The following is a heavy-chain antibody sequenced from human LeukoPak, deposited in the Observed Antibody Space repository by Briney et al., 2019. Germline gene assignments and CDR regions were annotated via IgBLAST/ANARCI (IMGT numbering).Heavy chain of an antibody. CDR2: INGRGGST. Sequence: PGGSLRLSCAASGFTFSNYAMSWVRQAPGKGLEWVSSINGRGGSTYYADSVKGRFTISRDNSKNTLYLQMNSLRAEDTAIYYCANPSTVTSFHYWGQGTLVTVSS. J-gene: IGHJ4*02. CDR1: GFTFSNYA. V-gene: IGHV3-23*01. CDR3: ANPSTVTSFHY. D-gene: IGHD4-11*01.